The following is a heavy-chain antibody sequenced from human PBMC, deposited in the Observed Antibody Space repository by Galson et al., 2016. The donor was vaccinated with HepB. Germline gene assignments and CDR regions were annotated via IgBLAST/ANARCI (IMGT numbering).Heavy chain of an antibody. CDR3: ARVQYYYDTTRRVYYYYGMDV. J-gene: IGHJ6*02. Sequence: SVQVSCKASGYTFTSYYMHWVRQAPGQGLEWMGIINPSGGSTSYAQTFQGRVTMTRDTSTSTVYMELSSLRSEDTAVYYCARVQYYYDTTRRVYYYYGMDVWGQGTTVTVSS. V-gene: IGHV1-46*01. D-gene: IGHD3-22*01. CDR1: GYTFTSYY. CDR2: INPSGGST.